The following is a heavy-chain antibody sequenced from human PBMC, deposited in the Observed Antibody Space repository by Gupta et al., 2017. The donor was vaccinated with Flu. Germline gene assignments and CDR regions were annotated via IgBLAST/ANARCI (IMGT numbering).Heavy chain of an antibody. CDR2: TSFDGDNN. J-gene: IGHJ4*02. CDR3: ARARAYIDS. Sequence: AVHWVSQAPGKGLEWGAVTSFDGDNNVYADSVKGRFTISRDNSKNTLFLQMNSLKPEDTAVYFCARARAYIDSWGQGILVSVSS. V-gene: IGHV3-30*04. CDR1: A. D-gene: IGHD2-21*01.